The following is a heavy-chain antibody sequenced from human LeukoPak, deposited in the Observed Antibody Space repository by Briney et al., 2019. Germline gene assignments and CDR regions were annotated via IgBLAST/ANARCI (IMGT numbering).Heavy chain of an antibody. J-gene: IGHJ5*02. CDR1: EFSVGSNY. CDR2: ISRTSESI. Sequence: GGSLRLSCAASEFSVGSNYMTWVRQAPGKGLEWVAIISRTSESIFYADSLKGRFTISRDNAKNSLYLQMNGLRAEDTAAYYCARGATDTTRWFDPWGQGTLVIVSS. D-gene: IGHD1-7*01. CDR3: ARGATDTTRWFDP. V-gene: IGHV3-21*01.